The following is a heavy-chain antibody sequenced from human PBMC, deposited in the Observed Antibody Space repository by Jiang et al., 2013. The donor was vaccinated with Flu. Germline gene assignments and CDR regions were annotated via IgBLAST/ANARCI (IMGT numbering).Heavy chain of an antibody. CDR2: IYPGDSDT. CDR3: ARQALNIANWFDP. Sequence: GLEWMGIIYPGDSDTRYSPSFQGQVTISADKSISTAYLQWSSLKASDTAMYYCARQALNIANWFDPWGQGTLVTVSS. V-gene: IGHV5-51*01. D-gene: IGHD2/OR15-2a*01. J-gene: IGHJ5*02.